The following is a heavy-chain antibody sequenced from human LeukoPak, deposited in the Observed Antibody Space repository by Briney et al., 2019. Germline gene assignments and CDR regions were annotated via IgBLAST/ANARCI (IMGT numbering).Heavy chain of an antibody. Sequence: GGSLRLSCAASGFTFSSYGMHWVRQAPGKGLEWVAVIWYDGSNKYYADSVKGRFTISRDNSKNTLYLQMNSLRAEDTAVYYCARVGDRYTRGDAFDIWGQGTMVTVSS. CDR1: GFTFSSYG. V-gene: IGHV3-33*01. CDR2: IWYDGSNK. CDR3: ARVGDRYTRGDAFDI. J-gene: IGHJ3*02. D-gene: IGHD1-1*01.